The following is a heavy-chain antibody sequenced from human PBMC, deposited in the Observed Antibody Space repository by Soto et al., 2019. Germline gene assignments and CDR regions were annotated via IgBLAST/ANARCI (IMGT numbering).Heavy chain of an antibody. V-gene: IGHV3-23*01. D-gene: IGHD3-10*01. J-gene: IGHJ5*02. CDR2: IDGSGGIT. CDR3: VKNSGWFNT. Sequence: VGSLRLSCAASGFTFGTTDMSWVRQAPGEGLEWVSTIDGSGGITYYADSVKGRFTISRDNSRNTVYLQMNSLRGDDTALYYCVKNSGWFNTWGQGALVTVSS. CDR1: GFTFGTTD.